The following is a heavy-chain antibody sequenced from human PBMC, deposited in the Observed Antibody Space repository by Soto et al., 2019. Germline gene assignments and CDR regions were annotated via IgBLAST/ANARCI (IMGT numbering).Heavy chain of an antibody. Sequence: HIILNESGPTLVKPTQTLTLTCTFSGFSLSSDGVAVGWVRQPPGKDLEWLALIYWDDDKRYSSSLKTRLTSAKDTTNTHVGMTMTNMDPTDTATYYCANYVRCTTAACRNHVSVYMDDWGEGTTVTVS. CDR3: ANYVRCTTAACRNHVSVYMDD. CDR1: GFSLSSDGVA. V-gene: IGHV2-5*02. CDR2: IYWDDDK. D-gene: IGHD3-10*02. J-gene: IGHJ6*03.